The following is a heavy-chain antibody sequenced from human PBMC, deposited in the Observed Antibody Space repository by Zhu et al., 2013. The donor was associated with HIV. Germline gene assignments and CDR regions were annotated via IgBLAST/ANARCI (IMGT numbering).Heavy chain of an antibody. CDR1: GYTFTSYG. CDR3: ARRYSGTAHFDY. D-gene: IGHD1-26*01. J-gene: IGHJ4*02. Sequence: QAHLVQSGTEVKKPGASVKVSCQASGYTFTSYGISWVRQAPGQGLEWMGWISGYNGNTNYAQKLQGRVTMTRDTSTSTAYMDLRSLRSDDTAVYYCARRYSGTAHFDYWGQGTLVTVSS. V-gene: IGHV1-18*01. CDR2: ISGYNGNT.